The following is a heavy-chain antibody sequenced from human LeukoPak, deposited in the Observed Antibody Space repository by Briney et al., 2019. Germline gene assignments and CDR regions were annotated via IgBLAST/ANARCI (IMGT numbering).Heavy chain of an antibody. CDR2: ISSSSSYI. CDR3: ARDRPLVATTD. D-gene: IGHD5-12*01. Sequence: PGGSLRLSCAASGFTFSSYSMNWVRQAPGKGLEWVSSISSSSSYIYYADSVRGRFTISRDNAKNSLYLQMNSLRAEDTAVYYCARDRPLVATTDWGQGTLVTVSS. CDR1: GFTFSSYS. J-gene: IGHJ4*02. V-gene: IGHV3-21*01.